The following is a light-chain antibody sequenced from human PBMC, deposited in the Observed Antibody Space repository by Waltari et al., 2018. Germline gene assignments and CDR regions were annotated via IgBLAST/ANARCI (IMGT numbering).Light chain of an antibody. J-gene: IGLJ3*02. CDR2: EVS. Sequence: QSALTHPASVSGSPGQSITISCPGTTSDAGGYNYVSWYQQHPGKAPKLMIYEVSNRPSGVSNRFSGYKSGNTASLTISGLQAEDEADYYCSSYTSSSTRVFGGGTKLTVL. V-gene: IGLV2-14*01. CDR3: SSYTSSSTRV. CDR1: TSDAGGYNY.